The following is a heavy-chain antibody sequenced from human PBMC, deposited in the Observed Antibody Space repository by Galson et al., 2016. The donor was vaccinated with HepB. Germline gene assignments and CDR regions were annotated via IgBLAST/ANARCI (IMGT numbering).Heavy chain of an antibody. D-gene: IGHD4-23*01. CDR3: ARVMAGGNVFEF. V-gene: IGHV1-18*01. J-gene: IGHJ4*02. CDR1: GYTFTDNF. Sequence: SVKVSCKASGYTFTDNFISWVRQAPGGGLEWMGLISAYNGHTDYAQKFQGRITLNTEASTATAFLEMKSLTSDDTAVYYCARVMAGGNVFEFWGQGTLVIVSS. CDR2: ISAYNGHT.